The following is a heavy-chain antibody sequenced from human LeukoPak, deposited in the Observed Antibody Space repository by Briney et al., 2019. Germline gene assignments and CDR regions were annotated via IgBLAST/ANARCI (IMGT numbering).Heavy chain of an antibody. D-gene: IGHD6-13*01. Sequence: PGGSLRLSCAASGFTFSSYWMSWVRQAPGKGLEWVANIKQDGSEKYYVDSVKGRFTISRDNAKNSLYLQMNSLRAEDTAVYYCARERPYSSSWGWFDPWGQGTLVTVSS. CDR1: GFTFSSYW. CDR3: ARERPYSSSWGWFDP. CDR2: IKQDGSEK. J-gene: IGHJ5*02. V-gene: IGHV3-7*03.